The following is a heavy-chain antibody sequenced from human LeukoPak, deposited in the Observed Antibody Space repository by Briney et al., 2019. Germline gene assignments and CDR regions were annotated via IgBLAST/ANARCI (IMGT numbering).Heavy chain of an antibody. CDR2: INPNSGGT. CDR1: GYTFTGYY. J-gene: IGHJ4*02. D-gene: IGHD3-22*01. Sequence: GASVKVSCKASGYTFTGYYMHWVRQAPGQGLEWMGWINPNSGGTNYAQKFQGRVTMTRDTSISTAYMELSRLRSDDTAVYYCARVAGLVRWDSSGYYNDYWGQGTLVTVSS. V-gene: IGHV1-2*02. CDR3: ARVAGLVRWDSSGYYNDY.